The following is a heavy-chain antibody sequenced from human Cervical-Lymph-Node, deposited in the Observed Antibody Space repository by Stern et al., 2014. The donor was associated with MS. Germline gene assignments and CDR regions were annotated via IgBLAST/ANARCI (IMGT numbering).Heavy chain of an antibody. CDR2: INPSGGST. D-gene: IGHD6-19*01. CDR1: GHTFTSYY. Sequence: QVQLVQSGAEVKKPGASVKVSCKASGHTFTSYYMHWVRQAPGQGLEWMGIINPSGGSTTHAQKFQGRVTMTRDTSTSTVYMELSSLRSEDTAVYYCAREVAGHRLGMMDVWGQGTTVTVSS. V-gene: IGHV1-46*01. J-gene: IGHJ6*02. CDR3: AREVAGHRLGMMDV.